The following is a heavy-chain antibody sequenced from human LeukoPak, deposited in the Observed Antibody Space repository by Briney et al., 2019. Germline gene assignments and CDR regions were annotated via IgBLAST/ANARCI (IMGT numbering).Heavy chain of an antibody. CDR3: ARGMTSIY. CDR1: GGSISSSSYY. CDR2: IYYSGST. V-gene: IGHV4-39*07. Sequence: PSGTLSLTCTVSGGSISSSSYYWGWIRQPPGKGLEWIGSIYYSGSTYYNPSLKSRVTISVDTSKNQFSLKLSSVTAADTAVYYCARGMTSIYWGQGTLVTVSS. D-gene: IGHD5-24*01. J-gene: IGHJ4*02.